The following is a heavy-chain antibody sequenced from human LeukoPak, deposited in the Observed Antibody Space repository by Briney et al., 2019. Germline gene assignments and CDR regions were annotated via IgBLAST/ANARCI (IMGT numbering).Heavy chain of an antibody. J-gene: IGHJ5*02. CDR2: ISGSGGST. Sequence: GGSLRLSCAASGFTFSSYAMSWVRQAPGKGLEWVSAISGSGGSTYYADSVKGRFTISRDNSKNTLYLQMNNLRAEDTAVYYCAKGDYGDYVGWFDPWGQGTLVTVSS. CDR3: AKGDYGDYVGWFDP. D-gene: IGHD4-17*01. CDR1: GFTFSSYA. V-gene: IGHV3-23*01.